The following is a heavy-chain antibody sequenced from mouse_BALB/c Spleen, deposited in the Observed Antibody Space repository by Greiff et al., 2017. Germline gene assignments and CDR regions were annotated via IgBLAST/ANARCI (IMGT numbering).Heavy chain of an antibody. CDR3: ASGRIYYYGSSYFDY. D-gene: IGHD1-1*01. CDR1: GYSITSGYY. V-gene: IGHV3-6*02. CDR2: ISYDGSN. J-gene: IGHJ2*01. Sequence: ESGPGLVKPSQSLSLTCSVTGYSITSGYYWNWIRQFPGNKLEWMGYISYDGSNNYNPSLKNRISITRDTSKNQFFLKLNSVTTEDTATYYCASGRIYYYGSSYFDYWGQGTTLTVSS.